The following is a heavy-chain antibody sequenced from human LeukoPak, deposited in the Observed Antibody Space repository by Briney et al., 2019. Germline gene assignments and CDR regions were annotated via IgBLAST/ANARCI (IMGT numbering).Heavy chain of an antibody. Sequence: TSETLSLTCTVSGGSISSGGYYWSWIRQHPGKGLEWTGYIYYSGSTYYNPSLKSRVTISVDTSKNQFSLKPSSVTAADTAVYYCASSTYDYGDYVPFDYWGQGILVTVSS. J-gene: IGHJ4*02. D-gene: IGHD4-17*01. CDR1: GGSISSGGYY. CDR2: IYYSGST. CDR3: ASSTYDYGDYVPFDY. V-gene: IGHV4-31*03.